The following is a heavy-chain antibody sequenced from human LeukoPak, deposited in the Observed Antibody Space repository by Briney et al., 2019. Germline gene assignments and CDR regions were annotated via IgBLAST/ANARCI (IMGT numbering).Heavy chain of an antibody. CDR2: ISTYNDNT. J-gene: IGHJ4*02. D-gene: IGHD3-10*01. CDR3: AREVVGSGSYYKDY. V-gene: IGHV1-18*01. Sequence: ASVKVSCKASGYTFTKYGISWVRQAPGQGLEWMGWISTYNDNTNYAQKFQGRVTMTTDTSTGTVYMELRSLRSDDTAVYYCAREVVGSGSYYKDYWGQGTLVTVS. CDR1: GYTFTKYG.